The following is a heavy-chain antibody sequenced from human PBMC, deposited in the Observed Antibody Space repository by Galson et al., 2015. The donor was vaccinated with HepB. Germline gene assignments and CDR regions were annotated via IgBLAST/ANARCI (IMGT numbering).Heavy chain of an antibody. J-gene: IGHJ4*02. D-gene: IGHD6-19*01. CDR3: ARLGGAQWLVEGLDY. CDR1: GGSISSSSYY. V-gene: IGHV4-39*01. Sequence: LSLTCTVSGGSISSSSYYWGWIRQPPEKGLEWIGSIYYSGSTYYNPSLKSRVTISVDTSKNQFSLKLSSVTAADTAVYYCARLGGAQWLVEGLDYWGQGTLVTVSS. CDR2: IYYSGST.